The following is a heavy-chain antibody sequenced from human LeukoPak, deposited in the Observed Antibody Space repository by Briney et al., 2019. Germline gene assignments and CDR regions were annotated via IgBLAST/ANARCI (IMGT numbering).Heavy chain of an antibody. CDR1: GFTFSSYG. V-gene: IGHV3-30*18. J-gene: IGHJ4*02. CDR3: ANDPDWGNGY. D-gene: IGHD3-16*01. Sequence: PGRSLRLSCAASGFTFSSYGVHRVRQAPGKGLEWVAVISYDGSNKYYADSVKGRFTISRDNSKNTLYLQMNSLRAEDTAVYYCANDPDWGNGYWGQGTLVTVSS. CDR2: ISYDGSNK.